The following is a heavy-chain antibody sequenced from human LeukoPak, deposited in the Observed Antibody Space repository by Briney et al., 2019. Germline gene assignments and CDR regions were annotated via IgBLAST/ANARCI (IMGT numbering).Heavy chain of an antibody. D-gene: IGHD6-13*01. Sequence: SQTLSLTCAVSGGSISSGGYSWSWIRQPPGKGLEWIGYIYHSGSTYYNPSLKSRVTISVDRSKNQFSLKLSSVTAADTAVYYCARVGSWYGNFDYWGQEALVTVSS. CDR3: ARVGSWYGNFDY. CDR1: GGSISSGGYS. V-gene: IGHV4-30-2*01. J-gene: IGHJ4*02. CDR2: IYHSGST.